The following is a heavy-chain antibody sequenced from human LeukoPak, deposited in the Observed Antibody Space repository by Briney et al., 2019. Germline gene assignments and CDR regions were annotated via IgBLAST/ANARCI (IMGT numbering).Heavy chain of an antibody. CDR1: GYTFTGYY. CDR2: INPNSGGT. CDR3: AKDGILTGYNYYYYGMDV. J-gene: IGHJ6*02. V-gene: IGHV1-2*04. D-gene: IGHD3-9*01. Sequence: ASVKVSCKASGYTFTGYYMHWVRQAPGQGLEWMGWINPNSGGTNYAQKFQGWVTMTRDTSISTAYMELSRLRSDDTAVYYCAKDGILTGYNYYYYGMDVWDQGTTITVSS.